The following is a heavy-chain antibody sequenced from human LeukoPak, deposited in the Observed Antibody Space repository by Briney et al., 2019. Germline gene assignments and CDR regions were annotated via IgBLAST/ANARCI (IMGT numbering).Heavy chain of an antibody. CDR1: GFTVSSNY. CDR3: ARGGVNYWNPRY. CDR2: LYTDDTT. J-gene: IGHJ4*02. D-gene: IGHD1-1*01. V-gene: IGHV3-53*01. Sequence: GGSLRLSCVASGFTVSSNYMSWVRQAPGKGLEWVSLLYTDDTTYYADSVEGRFTISRDDSKNTIYLQMNSLRAEDTAVYYCARGGVNYWNPRYWGQGALVTVSS.